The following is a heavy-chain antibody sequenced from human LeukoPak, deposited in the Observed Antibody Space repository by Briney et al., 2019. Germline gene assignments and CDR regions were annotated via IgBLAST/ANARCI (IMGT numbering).Heavy chain of an antibody. D-gene: IGHD2/OR15-2a*01. Sequence: GGSLRLSCAASGFTFSSYSMNWVRQAPGRGLVWVSHINSDGSWTSYADSVKGRFTISKDNAKNTVYLQMNSLRAEDTAVYYCVSFYETYWGRGTLVTVSS. CDR2: INSDGSWT. CDR1: GFTFSSYS. V-gene: IGHV3-74*01. J-gene: IGHJ4*02. CDR3: VSFYETY.